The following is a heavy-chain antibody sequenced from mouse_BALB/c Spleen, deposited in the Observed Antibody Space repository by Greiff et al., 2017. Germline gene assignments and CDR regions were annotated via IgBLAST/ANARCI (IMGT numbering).Heavy chain of an antibody. V-gene: IGHV14-3*02. J-gene: IGHJ4*01. CDR3: ADYYRYDDAMDD. D-gene: IGHD2-14*01. CDR1: GFNIKDPY. Sequence: EVQLVESGAELVKPGASVKLSCTASGFNIKDPYMHWVKQRPEQGLEWIGRIDPANGNTKYDPKFQGKATITADTSSNTAYLQLSSLTSEDTAVYYCADYYRYDDAMDDWGQGTSVTVSS. CDR2: IDPANGNT.